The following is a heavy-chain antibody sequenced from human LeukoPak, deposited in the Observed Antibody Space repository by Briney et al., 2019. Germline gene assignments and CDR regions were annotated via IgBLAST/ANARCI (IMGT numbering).Heavy chain of an antibody. V-gene: IGHV3-33*01. D-gene: IGHD2-15*01. Sequence: PGGSLRLSCAASGFTFSSYGMHWVRQAPGKGLEWVGVIWYDGSNKYYADSVKGRFTISRDNSKNTLYLQMNSLRAEDTAVYYCARGLGYCSGGSCSDYWGQGTLVTVSS. J-gene: IGHJ4*02. CDR1: GFTFSSYG. CDR3: ARGLGYCSGGSCSDY. CDR2: IWYDGSNK.